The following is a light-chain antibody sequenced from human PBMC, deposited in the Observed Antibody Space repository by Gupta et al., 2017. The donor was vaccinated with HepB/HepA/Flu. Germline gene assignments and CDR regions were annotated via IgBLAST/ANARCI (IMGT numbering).Light chain of an antibody. CDR1: GSNIGAGYT. Sequence: QSVLTQPPSVSGAPGQRVTISCPGSGSNIGAGYTVNWYQHLPGTAPKYVIYNNNNRPSGVPDRVAGPKSGTSASLAITGLQAEDEADYYCQSYDSNLRVVFGGGTKLTVL. CDR2: NNN. CDR3: QSYDSNLRVV. V-gene: IGLV1-40*01. J-gene: IGLJ2*01.